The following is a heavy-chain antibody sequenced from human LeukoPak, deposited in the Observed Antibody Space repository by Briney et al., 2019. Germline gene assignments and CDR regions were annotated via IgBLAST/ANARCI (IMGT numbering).Heavy chain of an antibody. Sequence: GGSLRLSCAASGFTVSSNYMSWVRQAPGKGLEWVSVIYSGGSTYYADSVKGRFTISRDSSKNTLYLQMNSLRAEDTAVYYCARDSSGWGFDYWGQGTLVTVSS. D-gene: IGHD6-19*01. CDR3: ARDSSGWGFDY. CDR2: IYSGGST. CDR1: GFTVSSNY. V-gene: IGHV3-66*01. J-gene: IGHJ4*02.